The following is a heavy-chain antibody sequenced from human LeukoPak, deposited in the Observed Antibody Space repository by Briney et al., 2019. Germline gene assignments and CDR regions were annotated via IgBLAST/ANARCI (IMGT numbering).Heavy chain of an antibody. CDR2: VSDSGGNT. CDR3: AKGTYHPLDY. D-gene: IGHD1-14*01. CDR1: GLTFSRSA. J-gene: IGHJ4*02. Sequence: GGSLRLSCTASGLTFSRSAMSWVRQAPGKGREWVSGVSDSGGNTYYTDSVKGRFTISRDNSKNTLYLQMNSLRAADTAIYYCAKGTYHPLDYWGQGTLVTVSS. V-gene: IGHV3-23*01.